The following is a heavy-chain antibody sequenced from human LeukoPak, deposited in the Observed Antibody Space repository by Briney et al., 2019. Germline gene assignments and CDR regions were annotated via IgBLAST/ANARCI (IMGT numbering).Heavy chain of an antibody. CDR3: AKDQRCESPHYLDS. D-gene: IGHD2-8*01. V-gene: IGHV3-23*01. CDR1: GFTFSSSA. J-gene: IGHJ4*02. Sequence: GGSLRLSCAASGFTFSSSAMSWVRQVPGKGLEWVSGISASGGSTYYADSVRGRFTISRDNSKNTLYVQMNSLRDEDTAVYYCAKDQRCESPHYLDSWGQGTLVTVSS. CDR2: ISASGGST.